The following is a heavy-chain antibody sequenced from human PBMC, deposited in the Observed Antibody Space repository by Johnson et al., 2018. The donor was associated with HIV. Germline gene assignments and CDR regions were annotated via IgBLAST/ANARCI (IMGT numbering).Heavy chain of an antibody. CDR2: IYSAGST. J-gene: IGHJ3*02. CDR3: ARGSRYTHDNDDVYLLHAFDI. V-gene: IGHV3-66*02. CDR1: GFTVSSNY. Sequence: VQLVESGGGLVQPGGSLRLACAVSGFTVSSNYMSWVRQAPGKGLEWVSVIYSAGSTNYADPVKGRFSISRDSSKNTLYLQVNSLRAEDTAVYYCARGSRYTHDNDDVYLLHAFDIWGQGTVVTVSS. D-gene: IGHD3-16*01.